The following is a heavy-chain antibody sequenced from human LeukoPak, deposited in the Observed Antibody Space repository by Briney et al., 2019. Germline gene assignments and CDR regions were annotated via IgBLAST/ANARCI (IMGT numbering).Heavy chain of an antibody. D-gene: IGHD3-16*02. CDR1: GFTLSSLA. CDR3: LLQMTYGELSDPDF. Sequence: PGGSLRLSCAASGFTLSSLAMHWVRQAPGKGLEWVSSSGTRSGTKYYADSVMGRFTISRDSAMNSVSLQINRLRAEDTAVYYCLLQMTYGELSDPDFRGQGTLVTVSS. CDR2: SGTRSGTK. V-gene: IGHV3-21*01. J-gene: IGHJ4*02.